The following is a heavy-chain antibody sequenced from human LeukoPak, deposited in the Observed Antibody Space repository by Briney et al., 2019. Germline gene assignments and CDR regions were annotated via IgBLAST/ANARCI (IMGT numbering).Heavy chain of an antibody. CDR3: SRSPRWQFYLEY. V-gene: IGHV3-11*04. Sequence: PGGSLRLSCAASGFTFSDYYMSWIRQAPGKGLEWVSYISSSGSTIYYADSVKGRFTISRDSAKNSLYLQMNSLRAEDTAVYYWSRSPRWQFYLEYLGQGTLVNGFS. CDR2: ISSSGSTI. J-gene: IGHJ4*02. D-gene: IGHD4-23*01. CDR1: GFTFSDYY.